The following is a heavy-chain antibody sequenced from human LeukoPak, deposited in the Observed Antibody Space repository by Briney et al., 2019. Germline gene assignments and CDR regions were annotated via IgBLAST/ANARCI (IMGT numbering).Heavy chain of an antibody. CDR2: INHSGST. V-gene: IGHV4-34*01. D-gene: IGHD3-3*01. Sequence: SETLSLTCAVYGWSFRGYYWSWICQPPGKGLEWIGEINHSGSTNYNPSLKSRVTISVDTSKNQFSLKLSSVTAADTAVYYCARGVEGFDYWGQGTLVTVSS. CDR3: ARGVEGFDY. J-gene: IGHJ4*02. CDR1: GWSFRGYY.